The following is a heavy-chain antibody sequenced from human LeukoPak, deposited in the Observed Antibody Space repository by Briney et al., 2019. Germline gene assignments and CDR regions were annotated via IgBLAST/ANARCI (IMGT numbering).Heavy chain of an antibody. J-gene: IGHJ4*02. Sequence: TSETLSLTCTVSGGSISSGSYYWSWIRQPAGKGLEWIGRIYTSGSTNYNPSLKSRVTISVDTSKNQFSLKLSSVTAADTAVYYCARGYVGYYDSSGPWYFDYWGQGTLVTVSS. CDR1: GGSISSGSYY. CDR3: ARGYVGYYDSSGPWYFDY. CDR2: IYTSGST. V-gene: IGHV4-61*02. D-gene: IGHD3-22*01.